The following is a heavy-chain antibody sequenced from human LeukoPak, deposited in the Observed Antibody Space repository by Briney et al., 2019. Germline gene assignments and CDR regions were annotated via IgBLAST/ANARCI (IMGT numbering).Heavy chain of an antibody. CDR2: IYYSGST. D-gene: IGHD3-22*01. J-gene: IGHJ3*02. CDR3: ARWSSGYYDAFDI. V-gene: IGHV4-59*01. CDR1: GGSISSYY. Sequence: SETLSLTCTVSGGSISSYYWSWIRQPPGKGLEWIGYIYYSGSTNYNPSLKSRVTISVDTSKNQFSLKLSSVTAADTAVYYCARWSSGYYDAFDIWGQGTMVTLSS.